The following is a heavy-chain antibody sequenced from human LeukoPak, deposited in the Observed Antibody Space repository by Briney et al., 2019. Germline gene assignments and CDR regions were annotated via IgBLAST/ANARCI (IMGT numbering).Heavy chain of an antibody. CDR1: GGSFSGYY. Sequence: SETLSLTCAVYGGSFSGYYWSWIRQPPGKGLEWIGEINHSGSTNYNPSPKSRVTISVDTSKNQFSLKLSSVTAADTAVYYCARRLTGYYGVSYFDYWGQGTLVTVSS. D-gene: IGHD3-9*01. CDR3: ARRLTGYYGVSYFDY. CDR2: INHSGST. V-gene: IGHV4-34*01. J-gene: IGHJ4*02.